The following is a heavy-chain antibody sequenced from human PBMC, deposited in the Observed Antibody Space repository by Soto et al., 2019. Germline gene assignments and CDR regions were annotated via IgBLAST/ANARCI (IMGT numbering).Heavy chain of an antibody. V-gene: IGHV3-21*01. CDR3: ARIDFWSGRGDYYYMDV. Sequence: EVQLVESGGGLVKPGGSLRLSCAASGFTFSGYSINWVRQVPGKGLEWVSSISSRGTYIYYGDSVKGRFTVSRDNAKNSLTLQMNSLRAEDTAVYYCARIDFWSGRGDYYYMDVWGKGTTVTVSS. J-gene: IGHJ6*03. D-gene: IGHD3-3*01. CDR1: GFTFSGYS. CDR2: ISSRGTYI.